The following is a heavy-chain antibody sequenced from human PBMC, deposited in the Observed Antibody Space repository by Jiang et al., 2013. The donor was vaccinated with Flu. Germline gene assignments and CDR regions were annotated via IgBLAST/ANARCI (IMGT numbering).Heavy chain of an antibody. CDR1: GGTVSSGDYY. J-gene: IGHJ2*01. D-gene: IGHD4-23*01. CDR2: IYYSGST. CDR3: ARGLDNGANFLRRVRSRYFDL. V-gene: IGHV4-31*03. Sequence: GSGLVKPSQTLSLTCTVSGGTVSSGDYYWGWIRQHPGKGLEWIGYIYYSGSTYYNPSLKSRVTISVDTSKNQFSLKLTSVTAVDTAMFYCARGLDNGANFLRRVRSRYFDLWGRGTLVTV.